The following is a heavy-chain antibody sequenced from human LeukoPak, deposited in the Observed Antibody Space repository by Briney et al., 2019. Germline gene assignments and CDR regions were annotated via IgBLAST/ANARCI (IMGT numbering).Heavy chain of an antibody. J-gene: IGHJ5*02. CDR3: ARGKPDILTADP. CDR2: IYYSGST. Sequence: PSETLSLTCTVSGGSISSDYWSWIRQPPGKGLEWIGYIYYSGSTNYSPSLKSRVTISVDTSKNQFSLKLSSVTAADTAVYYCARGKPDILTADPWGQGTLVTVSS. V-gene: IGHV4-59*01. CDR1: GGSISSDY. D-gene: IGHD3-9*01.